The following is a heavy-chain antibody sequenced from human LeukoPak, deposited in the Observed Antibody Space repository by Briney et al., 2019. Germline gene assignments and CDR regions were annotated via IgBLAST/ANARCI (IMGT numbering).Heavy chain of an antibody. V-gene: IGHV3-7*01. CDR2: IKQDGSEK. D-gene: IGHD6-6*01. J-gene: IGHJ6*02. Sequence: PGGSLRLSCAASGFTFSSYWMSWVRQAPGTGLEWVANIKQDGSEKYYVDSVKGRFTISRDNTKNSLYLQMNSLRAEDTAVYYCARDISSSSGPYYYYYGMDVWGQGTTDTVSS. CDR1: GFTFSSYW. CDR3: ARDISSSSGPYYYYYGMDV.